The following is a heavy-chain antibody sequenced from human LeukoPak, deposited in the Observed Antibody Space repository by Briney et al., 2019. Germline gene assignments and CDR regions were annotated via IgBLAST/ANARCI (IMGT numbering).Heavy chain of an antibody. J-gene: IGHJ4*02. CDR2: IYSGGNT. CDR1: GFTVSSNS. CDR3: ARAGQEWFGELGFDS. Sequence: GGSLRLSCTVSGFTVSSNSWSWVRQAPGKGLEWVSFIYSGGNTHYSDSAKGRFTISRDNAKNSLYLQMNSLRAEDTAMYYCARAGQEWFGELGFDSWGQGTLVTVSS. D-gene: IGHD3-10*01. V-gene: IGHV3-53*01.